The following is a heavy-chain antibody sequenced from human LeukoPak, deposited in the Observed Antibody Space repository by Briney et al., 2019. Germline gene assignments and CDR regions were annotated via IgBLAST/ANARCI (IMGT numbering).Heavy chain of an antibody. J-gene: IGHJ4*02. D-gene: IGHD3-22*01. CDR3: ARGGSNYYDSSGYYYFAY. Sequence: ASVKVSCKASGGTFSSYAISWVRQAPGQGLEWMGGIIPIFGTANYAQNFQGRVTMARDTSTSTVYMQLGSLRPEDTAVYYCARGGSNYYDSSGYYYFAYWGQGTLVTVSS. V-gene: IGHV1-69*05. CDR2: IIPIFGTA. CDR1: GGTFSSYA.